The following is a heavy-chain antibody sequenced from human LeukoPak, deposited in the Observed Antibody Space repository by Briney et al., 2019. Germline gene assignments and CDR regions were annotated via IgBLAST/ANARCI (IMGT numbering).Heavy chain of an antibody. Sequence: GGSLRLSCAASGFTFSNYGMHWVRQAPGKGLEWVAVISYDGSNKYSADSVKGRFTISRDNFKNTLYLHMNSLRAEDTAVYYCATDYGKDPLYFDYWGQGTLVTVSS. V-gene: IGHV3-30*03. J-gene: IGHJ4*02. D-gene: IGHD3-16*01. CDR3: ATDYGKDPLYFDY. CDR2: ISYDGSNK. CDR1: GFTFSNYG.